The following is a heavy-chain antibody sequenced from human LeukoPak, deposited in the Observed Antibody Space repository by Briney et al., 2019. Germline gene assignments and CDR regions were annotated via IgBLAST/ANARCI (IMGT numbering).Heavy chain of an antibody. J-gene: IGHJ4*02. Sequence: GGSLRLSCAASGFTFSSYWMSWVRQAPGKGLEWVANIKQDGSEKYYVDSVKGRFTISRDNAKNSLYLQMNSLRAEDTAVYYCARDASRDYDSSGLFDYWGQGTLVTVSS. V-gene: IGHV3-7*01. D-gene: IGHD3-22*01. CDR1: GFTFSSYW. CDR3: ARDASRDYDSSGLFDY. CDR2: IKQDGSEK.